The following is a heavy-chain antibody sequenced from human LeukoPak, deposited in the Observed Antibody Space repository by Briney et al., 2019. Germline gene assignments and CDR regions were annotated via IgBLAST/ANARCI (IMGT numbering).Heavy chain of an antibody. CDR1: GFTFDDYA. D-gene: IGHD3-16*02. CDR2: ISWNSGSI. V-gene: IGHV3-9*01. CDR3: AKGDDYVWGSYRYFDY. J-gene: IGHJ4*02. Sequence: GGSLRLSCAASGFTFDDYAMHWVRQAPGKGLGWVSGISWNSGSIGYADSVKGRFTISRDNSKNTLYLQMNSLRAEDTAVYYCAKGDDYVWGSYRYFDYWGQGTLVTVSS.